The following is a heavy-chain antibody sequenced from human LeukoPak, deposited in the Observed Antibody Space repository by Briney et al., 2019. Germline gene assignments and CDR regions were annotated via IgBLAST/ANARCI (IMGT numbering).Heavy chain of an antibody. CDR2: LNWNGAST. D-gene: IGHD3-10*01. J-gene: IGHJ3*02. CDR3: AVGVRGVYAFDM. Sequence: GGSLRLSCAASGFTFSSYAMSWVRQAPGKGLEWVSGLNWNGASTGYADSVKGRFTISRDDTRKSLFLQMNSLRAEDTALYYCAVGVRGVYAFDMWGQGTMVTVSS. V-gene: IGHV3-20*04. CDR1: GFTFSSYA.